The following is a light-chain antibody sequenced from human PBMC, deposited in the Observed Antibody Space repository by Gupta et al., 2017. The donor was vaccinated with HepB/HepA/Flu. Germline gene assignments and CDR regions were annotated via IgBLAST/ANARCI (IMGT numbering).Light chain of an antibody. CDR1: QSVTIK. J-gene: IGKJ5*01. Sequence: EIVMTQSPATLSVSPGERATLSCRASQSVTIKLAWYQQKPGQAPRLLIYEASTRATGIPARFSGSGSRTEFTLTISNLQSEDFALYYCQQYNNWPPITFGQGTRLEIK. V-gene: IGKV3D-15*01. CDR3: QQYNNWPPIT. CDR2: EAS.